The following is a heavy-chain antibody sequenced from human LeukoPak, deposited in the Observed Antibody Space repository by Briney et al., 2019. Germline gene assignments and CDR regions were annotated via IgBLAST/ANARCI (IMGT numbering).Heavy chain of an antibody. CDR3: ARGLHEDAAYYDSSGSGYYFDY. V-gene: IGHV4-59*12. CDR2: IYYSGST. Sequence: PSETLSLTCTVSGGSISSYYWSWIRQPPGKGLEWIGYIYYSGSTNYNPSLKSRVTISVDTSKNQFSLKLSSVTAADTAVYYCARGLHEDAAYYDSSGSGYYFDYWGQGTLVTVSS. D-gene: IGHD3-22*01. CDR1: GGSISSYY. J-gene: IGHJ4*02.